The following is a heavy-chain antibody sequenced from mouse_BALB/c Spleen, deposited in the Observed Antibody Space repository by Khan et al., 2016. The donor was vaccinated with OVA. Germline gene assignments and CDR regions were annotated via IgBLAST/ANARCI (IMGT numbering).Heavy chain of an antibody. CDR3: ARAYYGNYREAMDY. V-gene: IGHV2-6-7*01. Sequence: QVQLKQSGPGLVAPSQSLSITCTVSGFSLTGYGVNWVRQPPRKGLEWLGMIWGDGSTDYNSALKSRLNLTKDNSKSQVFLKMNSLQTDDTARYYCARAYYGNYREAMDYWGQGTSVTVSS. CDR1: GFSLTGYG. J-gene: IGHJ4*01. D-gene: IGHD2-10*01. CDR2: IWGDGST.